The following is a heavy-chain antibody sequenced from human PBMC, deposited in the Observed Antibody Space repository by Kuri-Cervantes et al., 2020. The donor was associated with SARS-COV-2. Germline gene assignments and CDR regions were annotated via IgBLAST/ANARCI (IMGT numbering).Heavy chain of an antibody. Sequence: GGSLRLSCAASGFTFSSYSMHWVRQAPGKGLVWVSRINSDGSSTSYADSVKGRFTISRDNAKNTLYLQMNSLRAEDTAVYYCATRDGYNYYYYGIDVWGQGTTVTVSS. CDR3: ATRDGYNYYYYGIDV. CDR1: GFTFSSYS. CDR2: INSDGSST. J-gene: IGHJ6*02. V-gene: IGHV3-74*01. D-gene: IGHD5-24*01.